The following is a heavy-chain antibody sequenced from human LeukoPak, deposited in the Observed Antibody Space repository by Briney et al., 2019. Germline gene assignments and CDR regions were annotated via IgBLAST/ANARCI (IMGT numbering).Heavy chain of an antibody. Sequence: NASETLSLTCTVSGGSISSYYWSWIRQPPGKGLEWIGYIYTSGSTNYNPSLKSRVTISVDTSKNQFSLKLSSVTAADTAVYYCATTTTIASWFDPWGQGTLVTVSS. J-gene: IGHJ5*02. CDR3: ATTTTIASWFDP. V-gene: IGHV4-4*09. CDR1: GGSISSYY. CDR2: IYTSGST. D-gene: IGHD2-21*01.